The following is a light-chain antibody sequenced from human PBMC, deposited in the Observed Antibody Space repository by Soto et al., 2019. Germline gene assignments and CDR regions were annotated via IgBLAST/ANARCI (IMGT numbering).Light chain of an antibody. CDR1: QSVSSK. Sequence: EIVLTQSPGTLSLSPGERATLSCRASQSVSSKLAWYQQKPGQAPRLLIYGASTRATGIPVRFSGSGSGTEFTLTISSLQSEDFAVYYCQQYNNWPPYTFGQGTKLEIK. CDR3: QQYNNWPPYT. J-gene: IGKJ2*01. V-gene: IGKV3-15*01. CDR2: GAS.